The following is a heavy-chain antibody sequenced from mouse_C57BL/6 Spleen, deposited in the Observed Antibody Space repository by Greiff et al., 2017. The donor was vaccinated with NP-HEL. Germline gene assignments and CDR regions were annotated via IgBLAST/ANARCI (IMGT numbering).Heavy chain of an antibody. Sequence: QVQLKQSGPELVKPGASVKISCKASGYAFSSSWMNWVKQRPGKGLEWIGRIYPGDGDTNYNGKFKGKATLTADKSSSTAYMQLSSLTSEDSAVYVCARSQLRYFDVWGTGTTVTVSS. CDR2: IYPGDGDT. CDR1: GYAFSSSW. V-gene: IGHV1-82*01. D-gene: IGHD1-1*01. CDR3: ARSQLRYFDV. J-gene: IGHJ1*03.